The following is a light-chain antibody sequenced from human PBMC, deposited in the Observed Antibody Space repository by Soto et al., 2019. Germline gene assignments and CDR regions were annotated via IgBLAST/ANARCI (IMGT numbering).Light chain of an antibody. CDR1: QTVSNN. CDR3: QHYDEWPLT. V-gene: IGKV3-15*01. CDR2: FAS. Sequence: RVMTQSPATLSVSPGEKATLSCRASQTVSNNLAWYQQKPGQAPRLLIYFASTRATGIPARFSGSGSGTELSFTISILQSEDFAVYYCQHYDEWPLTFGGGTKVEIQ. J-gene: IGKJ4*01.